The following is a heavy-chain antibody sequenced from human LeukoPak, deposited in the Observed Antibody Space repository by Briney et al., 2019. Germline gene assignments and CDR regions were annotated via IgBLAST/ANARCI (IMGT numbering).Heavy chain of an antibody. CDR1: GDSVSSNTAA. D-gene: IGHD1/OR15-1a*01. V-gene: IGHV6-1*01. CDR3: ARDYWNNVHYYFDY. CDR2: TDYRSKWYS. J-gene: IGHJ4*02. Sequence: SQTLSLTCAISGDSVSSNTAAWNWIRQSPWRGLEWLGRTDYRSKWYSDYAVSVKSRITINPDTSKNQFSLQLDSVTPEDAAVYYCARDYWNNVHYYFDYWGQGTLVTVSS.